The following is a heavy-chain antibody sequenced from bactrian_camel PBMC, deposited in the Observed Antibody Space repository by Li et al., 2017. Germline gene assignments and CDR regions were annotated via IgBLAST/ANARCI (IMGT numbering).Heavy chain of an antibody. V-gene: IGHV3-2*01. D-gene: IGHD2*01. CDR2: LPSLFRAA. CDR1: GITFSRHD. J-gene: IGHJ4*01. CDR3: ATALVIDTDY. Sequence: VQLVESGGGLVQPGESLRLSCVASGITFSRHDMSWVRQAPGKEVEWVAGITSLPSLFRAASYADSAKGRFTISRDNAKNILYLQMNSLKTEDTAVYYCATALVIDTDYWGRGTQVTVS.